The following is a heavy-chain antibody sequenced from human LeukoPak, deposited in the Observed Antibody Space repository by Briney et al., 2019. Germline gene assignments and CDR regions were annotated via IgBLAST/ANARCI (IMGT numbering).Heavy chain of an antibody. J-gene: IGHJ3*02. V-gene: IGHV4-59*01. Sequence: SETLSLTCTVSGGSISTYYWSWIRQPPGEGLEWLSCIYYSGSTDYNPSLKSRVTISVDTSKSHVSLKLSSVTAADTPVYYCATNAGGSYSAALDIWGQGTMVTVSS. CDR3: ATNAGGSYSAALDI. D-gene: IGHD1-26*01. CDR2: IYYSGST. CDR1: GGSISTYY.